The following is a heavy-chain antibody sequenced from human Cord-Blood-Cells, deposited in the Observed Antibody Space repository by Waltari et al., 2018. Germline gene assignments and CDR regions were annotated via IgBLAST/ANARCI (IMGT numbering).Heavy chain of an antibody. CDR1: GFSLSTSGVG. Sequence: QITLKESGPTLVKPTQTLTLTCTFSGFSLSTSGVGVGWIRQPPGKALEWLALISWDDDKRYSPSLKSRLTITKDTSKNQVVLTMTNMDPVDTATYYCAHYYYDSSGYYEGAFDIWGQGTMVTVSS. CDR2: ISWDDDK. V-gene: IGHV2-5*02. CDR3: AHYYYDSSGYYEGAFDI. D-gene: IGHD3-22*01. J-gene: IGHJ3*02.